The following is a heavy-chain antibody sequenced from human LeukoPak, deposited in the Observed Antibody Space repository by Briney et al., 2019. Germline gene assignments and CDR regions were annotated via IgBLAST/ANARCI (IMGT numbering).Heavy chain of an antibody. J-gene: IGHJ4*02. CDR3: AKDRVKGSYMYNFDY. CDR2: ISSSSSYI. V-gene: IGHV3-21*01. D-gene: IGHD1-26*01. CDR1: GFTFSSYS. Sequence: GGSLRLSCAASGFTFSSYSMNWDRQAPGKGLEWVSSISSSSSYIYYADSVKGRFTISRDNAKNSLYLQMNSLRAEDTAVYYCAKDRVKGSYMYNFDYWGQGILVTVSS.